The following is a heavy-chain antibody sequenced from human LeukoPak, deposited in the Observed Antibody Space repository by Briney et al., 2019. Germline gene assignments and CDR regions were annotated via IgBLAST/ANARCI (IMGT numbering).Heavy chain of an antibody. CDR3: ARDLRDGYNPDH. D-gene: IGHD5-24*01. V-gene: IGHV3-21*01. CDR1: GFTFSSYS. Sequence: AGGSLRLSCAASGFTFSSYSMNWVRQAPGKGLEWVSSISSSSSYIYYADSVKGRFTISRDNAKNSLYLQMNSLRAEDTAVYYCARDLRDGYNPDHWGQGTMVTVSS. J-gene: IGHJ3*01. CDR2: ISSSSSYI.